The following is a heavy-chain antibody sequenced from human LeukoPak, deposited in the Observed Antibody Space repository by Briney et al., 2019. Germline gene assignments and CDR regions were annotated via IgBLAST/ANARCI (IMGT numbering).Heavy chain of an antibody. D-gene: IGHD4-17*01. CDR2: INPSGGST. Sequence: VASVKVSCKASGYTFTSYYMHWVRQAPGQGLEWMGIINPSGGSTSYAQKFQGRVTMTRDMSTSTVYMELSSLRSEDTAVYYCARGPTVTTDYYYYMDVWGKGTTVTVSS. J-gene: IGHJ6*03. CDR3: ARGPTVTTDYYYYMDV. CDR1: GYTFTSYY. V-gene: IGHV1-46*01.